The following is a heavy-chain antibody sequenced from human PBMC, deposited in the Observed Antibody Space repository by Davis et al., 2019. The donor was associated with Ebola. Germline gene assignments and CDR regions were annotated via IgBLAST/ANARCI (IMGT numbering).Heavy chain of an antibody. CDR2: ISHHNGYT. CDR1: GGSFSDYF. V-gene: IGHV4-34*01. CDR3: ARERITVTFFNSNWFDP. Sequence: GSLRLSCAVYGGSFSDYFWSWIRQPPEKGLERIGEISHHNGYTNYNPSLRSRVTISVDTSKNQFSLKLSSVTAADTAVYYCARERITVTFFNSNWFDPWGQGTVVTVSS. J-gene: IGHJ5*02. D-gene: IGHD4-11*01.